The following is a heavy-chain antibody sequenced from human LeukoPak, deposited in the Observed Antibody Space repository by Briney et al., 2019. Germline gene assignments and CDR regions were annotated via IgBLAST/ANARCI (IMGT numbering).Heavy chain of an antibody. D-gene: IGHD3-10*01. Sequence: SQTLSLTCTVSGGPISSGGYYWSWIRQHPGKGLEWIGYIYYSGSTYYNPSLKSRVTISVDTSKNQFSLKLSSVTAADTAVYYCARETLPLPSYFDYWGQGTLVTVSS. CDR2: IYYSGST. CDR3: ARETLPLPSYFDY. CDR1: GGPISSGGYY. J-gene: IGHJ4*02. V-gene: IGHV4-31*03.